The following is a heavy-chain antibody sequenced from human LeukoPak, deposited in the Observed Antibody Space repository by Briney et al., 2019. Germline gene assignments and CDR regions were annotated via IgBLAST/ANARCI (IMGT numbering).Heavy chain of an antibody. CDR1: GGSISSSSYY. J-gene: IGHJ4*02. Sequence: SETLSLTCTVSGGSISSSSYYWGWIRQPPGKGLEWIGSIYYSGSTYYNPSLKSRVTISVDTSKNQFSLKLSSVTAADTAVYYCARHEVAWKVFDYWGQGTLVTVPS. D-gene: IGHD1-1*01. V-gene: IGHV4-39*01. CDR2: IYYSGST. CDR3: ARHEVAWKVFDY.